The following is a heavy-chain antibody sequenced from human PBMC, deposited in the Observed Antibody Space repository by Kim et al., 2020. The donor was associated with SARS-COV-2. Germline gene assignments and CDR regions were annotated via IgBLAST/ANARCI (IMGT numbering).Heavy chain of an antibody. CDR3: TRNDFWTYYYMDV. CDR1: GFTFGDYA. CDR2: IRSKAYGGTT. J-gene: IGHJ6*03. Sequence: GGSLRHSCTASGFTFGDYAMNWVRQAPGKGLEWVGFIRSKAYGGTTEYAASVKGRFTISRDDSKSIAYLQMNSLKTEDTAVYYCTRNDFWTYYYMDVWGKGTPVTVSS. D-gene: IGHD3-3*01. V-gene: IGHV3-49*04.